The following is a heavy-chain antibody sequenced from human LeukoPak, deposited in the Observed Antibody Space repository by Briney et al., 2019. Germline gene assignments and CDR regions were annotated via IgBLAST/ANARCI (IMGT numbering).Heavy chain of an antibody. D-gene: IGHD3-10*01. V-gene: IGHV3-21*04. Sequence: GGSLRLSCAASGFIFSTYSMNWVRQAPGKGLEWVSSISSSSSDIYHADSVKGRFTISRDNSKNTLYLQMNSLRAEDTAIYYCAKADQATRGVPFDPWGQGTLVTVSS. J-gene: IGHJ5*02. CDR3: AKADQATRGVPFDP. CDR2: ISSSSSDI. CDR1: GFIFSTYS.